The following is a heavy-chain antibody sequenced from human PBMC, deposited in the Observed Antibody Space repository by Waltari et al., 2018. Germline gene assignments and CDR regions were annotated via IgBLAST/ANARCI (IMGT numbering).Heavy chain of an antibody. J-gene: IGHJ4*02. CDR1: GPPIRSYS. D-gene: IGHD6-6*01. Sequence: QPQPQEPGPGLAKPSDTPSPTCTVSGPPIRSYSRSRIRQPPGKGLEWIGYIYYSGSTNYNPSLKSRVTISVDTSKNQFSLKLSSVTAADTAVYYCARENVSSSGYFDYWGQGTLVTVSS. CDR2: IYYSGST. V-gene: IGHV4-59*01. CDR3: ARENVSSSGYFDY.